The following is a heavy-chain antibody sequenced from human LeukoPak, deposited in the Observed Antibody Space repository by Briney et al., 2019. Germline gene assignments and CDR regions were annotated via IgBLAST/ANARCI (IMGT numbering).Heavy chain of an antibody. Sequence: SETLSLTCTVSGGSVSSSSYYWGWIRQPPGKGLEWIGSIYYSGSTYYNPSLKSQVSISLDTSKNQFSLKLTSVTAADTAVYYCARAGYASSWYAQFPFSFDSWGHGALVTVSS. CDR2: IYYSGST. V-gene: IGHV4-39*07. J-gene: IGHJ4*01. CDR3: ARAGYASSWYAQFPFSFDS. CDR1: GGSVSSSSYY. D-gene: IGHD2-2*03.